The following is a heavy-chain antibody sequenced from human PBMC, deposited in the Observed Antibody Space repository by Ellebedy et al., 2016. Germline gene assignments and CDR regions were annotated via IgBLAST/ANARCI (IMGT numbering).Heavy chain of an antibody. CDR2: INPSDGHS. CDR1: GYTFTAHN. J-gene: IGHJ4*02. CDR3: ARRATIDLFYFDF. V-gene: IGHV1-46*01. D-gene: IGHD5-24*01. Sequence: ASVKVSCKASGYTFTAHNVHWVRQAPGRGLEWMGMINPSDGHSASAQKFQGRVSITRATSTNTIYMELSSLRSDDTAMFYCARRATIDLFYFDFWGQGTQVTVSS.